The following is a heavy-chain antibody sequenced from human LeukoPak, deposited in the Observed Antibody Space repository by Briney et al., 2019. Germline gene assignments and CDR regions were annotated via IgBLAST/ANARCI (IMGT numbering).Heavy chain of an antibody. CDR3: ARALPYSSFDY. V-gene: IGHV4-59*01. D-gene: IGHD6-19*01. CDR1: GGSISSYY. J-gene: IGHJ4*02. CDR2: IYYSGST. Sequence: SETLSLTCTVSGGSISSYYWSWIRQPPGKGLEWIGYIYYSGSTNYNPSLKSRVTISVDTSKNQFSLKLSSVTAADTAVYYCARALPYSSFDYWGQGTLVTVSS.